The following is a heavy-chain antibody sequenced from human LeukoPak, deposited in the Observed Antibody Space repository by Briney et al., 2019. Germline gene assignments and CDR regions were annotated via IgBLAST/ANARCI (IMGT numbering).Heavy chain of an antibody. D-gene: IGHD2-21*02. CDR1: GFTFSNYW. V-gene: IGHV3-7*01. CDR2: IKQDGSEK. Sequence: GGSLRLSCVASGFTFSNYWMGWVRQAPGKGLEWVANIKQDGSEKYYVDSVKGRFTIFRDNAKNSLYLQMNSLRAEDTAVYYCAREVTPYYWGQGTLVTVSS. CDR3: AREVTPYY. J-gene: IGHJ4*02.